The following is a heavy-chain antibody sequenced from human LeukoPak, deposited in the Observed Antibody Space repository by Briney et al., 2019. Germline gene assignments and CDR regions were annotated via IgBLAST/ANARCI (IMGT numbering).Heavy chain of an antibody. V-gene: IGHV1-18*01. D-gene: IGHD2-15*01. Sequence: ASVKVSCKASGSTFISWVRQAPGHGLEWMGWISSYNGNTQYAQKFQDRVTMTTDTSTNTAYMELRSLRSDDTAVYYCARDSDIDAFDIWGQGTMVTVSS. CDR1: GSTF. CDR2: ISSYNGNT. J-gene: IGHJ3*02. CDR3: ARDSDIDAFDI.